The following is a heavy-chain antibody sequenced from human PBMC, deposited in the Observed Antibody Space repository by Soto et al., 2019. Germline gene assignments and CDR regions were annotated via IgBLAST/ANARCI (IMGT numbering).Heavy chain of an antibody. CDR1: GFTFSSYG. CDR2: IWYDGSNK. J-gene: IGHJ3*02. D-gene: IGHD3-10*01. Sequence: GGSLRLSCAASGFTFSSYGMHWVRQAPGKGLEWVAVIWYDGSNKYYADSVKGRFTISRDNSKNTLYLQMNSLRAEDTAVYYCARDTYYYAFDIWGQGTMVTVSS. V-gene: IGHV3-33*01. CDR3: ARDTYYYAFDI.